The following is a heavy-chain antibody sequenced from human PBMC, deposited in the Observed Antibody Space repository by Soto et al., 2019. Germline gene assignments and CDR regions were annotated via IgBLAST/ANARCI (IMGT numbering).Heavy chain of an antibody. Sequence: PGGSLRLSCAASGFTFRSYAMSWVRQAPGKGLEWLSGISGSDGTTYYADSVKGRFTISRDNSKNTLYLQMNSLRAEDTAVYYCAKDPYYYGSGSPRPVYYFDYWGQGTLVTVSS. CDR1: GFTFRSYA. D-gene: IGHD3-10*01. J-gene: IGHJ4*02. CDR3: AKDPYYYGSGSPRPVYYFDY. CDR2: ISGSDGTT. V-gene: IGHV3-23*01.